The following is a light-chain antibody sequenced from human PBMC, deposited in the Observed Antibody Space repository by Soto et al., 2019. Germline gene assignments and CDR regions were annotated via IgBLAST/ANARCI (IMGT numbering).Light chain of an antibody. CDR1: SGDIGRYKF. Sequence: QSALTQPASVSGSPGQSVTISCTGTSGDIGRYKFVSWFQQHPGKAPKLLIFEGTNRPSGVSHRFSGSKSGNTASLTISGLQAEDEAMYFCSSSTNTKTLVIFGGGTKVTVL. CDR3: SSSTNTKTLVI. V-gene: IGLV2-14*01. J-gene: IGLJ2*01. CDR2: EGT.